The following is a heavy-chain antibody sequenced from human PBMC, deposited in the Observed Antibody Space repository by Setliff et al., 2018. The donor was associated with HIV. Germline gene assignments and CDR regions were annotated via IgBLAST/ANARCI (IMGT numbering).Heavy chain of an antibody. CDR3: ARVSRPTYYYDSSGCPFDY. CDR2: ISPKYGGT. Sequence: GASVKVSCKASGYTFTDYYMHWMRQAPGHGFQWMGWISPKYGGTNYAQNFQGRVTMTRDTSISTAYMELSRLRSDDTAVYYCARVSRPTYYYDSSGCPFDYWGQGTLVTVSS. CDR1: GYTFTDYY. D-gene: IGHD3-22*01. J-gene: IGHJ4*02. V-gene: IGHV1-2*02.